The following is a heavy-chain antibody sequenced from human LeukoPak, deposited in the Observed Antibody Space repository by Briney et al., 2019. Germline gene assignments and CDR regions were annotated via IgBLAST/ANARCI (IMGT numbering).Heavy chain of an antibody. V-gene: IGHV3-9*02. CDR1: GFTSDDYA. J-gene: IGHJ2*01. CDR2: ISWNSGSI. CDR3: AKASGSSGYYYWYFDL. D-gene: IGHD3-22*01. Sequence: GGSLRLSCAASGFTSDDYAMHWVRQAPGKGLEWVSGISWNSGSIGYADSVKGRFTISKDNAKNSLYLQMNSLRAEDMAFYYCAKASGSSGYYYWYFDLWGRGTLVTVSS.